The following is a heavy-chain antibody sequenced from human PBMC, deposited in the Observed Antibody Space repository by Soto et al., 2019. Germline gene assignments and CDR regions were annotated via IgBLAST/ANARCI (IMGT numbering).Heavy chain of an antibody. Sequence: PGESLKISCKGSGYSFTSYWISWVRQMPGKGLEWMGRIDPSDSYTNYSPSFQGHVTISADKSISTAYLQWSSLKASDTAMYYCARLALDSGLPAHYYYRMDVWGQGTTVTVSS. CDR2: IDPSDSYT. V-gene: IGHV5-10-1*01. CDR1: GYSFTSYW. CDR3: ARLALDSGLPAHYYYRMDV. J-gene: IGHJ6*02. D-gene: IGHD1-26*01.